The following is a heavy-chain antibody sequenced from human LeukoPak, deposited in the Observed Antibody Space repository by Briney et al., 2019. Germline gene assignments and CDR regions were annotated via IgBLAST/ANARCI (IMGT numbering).Heavy chain of an antibody. J-gene: IGHJ4*02. V-gene: IGHV4-61*01. D-gene: IGHD2-21*02. CDR2: IYYSGST. CDR3: ATEIYCGGDCYSDY. Sequence: SETLSLTCTVSGGSVSSGSYYWSWIRQPPGKGLEWIGYIYYSGSTNHNPSLKSRVTISVDTSKNQFSLKLSSVTAADTALYYCATEIYCGGDCYSDYWGQGTLVTVSS. CDR1: GGSVSSGSYY.